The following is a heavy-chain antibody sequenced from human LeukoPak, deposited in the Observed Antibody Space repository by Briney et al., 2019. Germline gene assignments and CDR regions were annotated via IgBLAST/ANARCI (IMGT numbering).Heavy chain of an antibody. D-gene: IGHD3-22*01. V-gene: IGHV4-59*01. Sequence: SETLSLTCTVSGGSISSYYWSWIGQPPGKGLEGIGYIYYSGSTNYNSSLKSRVTISVDTSKNQFSLKLSSVTAADTAVYYCAREPYDSSGTFDYWGQGTLVTVSS. CDR2: IYYSGST. CDR1: GGSISSYY. CDR3: AREPYDSSGTFDY. J-gene: IGHJ4*02.